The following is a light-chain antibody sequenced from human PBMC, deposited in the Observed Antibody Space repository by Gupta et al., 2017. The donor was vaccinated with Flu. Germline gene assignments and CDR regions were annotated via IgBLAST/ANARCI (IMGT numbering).Light chain of an antibody. CDR1: QDIGSW. CDR2: AAS. Sequence: PSLGSASLGDRATITCRASQDIGSWLAWYQQEPGKAPKVLVSAASSWESGVPSRFSGSGYGTDFTLIITSLQPEDFATYCCRQANSFPLTFGGGTQVEIK. J-gene: IGKJ4*01. CDR3: RQANSFPLT. V-gene: IGKV1-12*01.